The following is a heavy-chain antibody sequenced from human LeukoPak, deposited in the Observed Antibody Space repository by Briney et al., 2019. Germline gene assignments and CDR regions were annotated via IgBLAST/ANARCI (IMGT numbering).Heavy chain of an antibody. J-gene: IGHJ4*02. Sequence: QPGGSLRLSCAASGFTFSSCEMNWVRQAPGKGLEWVSYISRSGNTIYYADSVKGRFTISRDNAKSSLYLQMNSLRVEDTAVYYCARALYYYGSTGYTSGYWGQGTLVTVSS. CDR1: GFTFSSCE. V-gene: IGHV3-48*03. CDR3: ARALYYYGSTGYTSGY. D-gene: IGHD3-22*01. CDR2: ISRSGNTI.